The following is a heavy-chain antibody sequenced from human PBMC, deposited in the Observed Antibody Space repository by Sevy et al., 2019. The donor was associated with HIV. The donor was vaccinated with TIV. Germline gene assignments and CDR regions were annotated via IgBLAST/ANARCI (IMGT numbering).Heavy chain of an antibody. Sequence: ASVKVSCKTSGYTFSSHDINWVRQAPGQGLEWMGWINPNNGNTGYVQKFQDRVTMTRDSSIATAYMELHGLTSDDTAVYYCARDPSGNYLTPHYRDYYGLDVWGQGTAVTVSS. CDR1: GYTFSSHD. D-gene: IGHD1-7*01. J-gene: IGHJ6*02. CDR3: ARDPSGNYLTPHYRDYYGLDV. CDR2: INPNNGNT. V-gene: IGHV1-8*01.